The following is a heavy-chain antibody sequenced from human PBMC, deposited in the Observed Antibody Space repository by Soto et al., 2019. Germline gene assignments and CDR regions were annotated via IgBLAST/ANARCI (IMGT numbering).Heavy chain of an antibody. CDR2: IIPILGIA. CDR3: ARLNSGYDSDKKYYCSDGMDV. D-gene: IGHD5-12*01. Sequence: QVQLVQSGAEVKKPGSSVKVSCKASGGTFSSYTISWVRQAPGQGLEWVGRIIPILGIANYAQKFQGRVTIAGDKSTTTAYMKLSSLRSEDTALYYCARLNSGYDSDKKYYCSDGMDVWGQGTTVTVSS. CDR1: GGTFSSYT. V-gene: IGHV1-69*02. J-gene: IGHJ6*02.